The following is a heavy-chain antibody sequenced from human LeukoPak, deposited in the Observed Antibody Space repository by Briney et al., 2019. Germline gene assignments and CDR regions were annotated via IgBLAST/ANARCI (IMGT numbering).Heavy chain of an antibody. Sequence: SQTLSLTSALSVVSLSSNTTSSKWFRQSPSRGLEWLGRTFYTSQWTNDYAVSVKSRITINPDTSKNHFSLQLNCLALWHTAACLCVTRRYYDYDRFFGYWGQGTLVTVSS. D-gene: IGHD3-22*01. CDR2: TFYTSQWTN. CDR3: VTRRYYDYDRFFGY. CDR1: VVSLSSNTTS. J-gene: IGHJ4*02. V-gene: IGHV6-1*01.